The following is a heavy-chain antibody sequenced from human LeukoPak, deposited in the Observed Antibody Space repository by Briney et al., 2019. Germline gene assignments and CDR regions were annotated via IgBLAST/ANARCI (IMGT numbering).Heavy chain of an antibody. CDR2: ISRSGSPI. CDR1: GFTLSNYE. Sequence: GGSLRLSYAASGFTLSNYEMNWVRQAPGKGLEWLSYISRSGSPIYYADSVKGRFTISRDNAKSSLYLQMNSLRAEDTAVYYCARDLVYWGQGTLVTVSS. V-gene: IGHV3-48*03. CDR3: ARDLVY. J-gene: IGHJ4*02. D-gene: IGHD6-6*01.